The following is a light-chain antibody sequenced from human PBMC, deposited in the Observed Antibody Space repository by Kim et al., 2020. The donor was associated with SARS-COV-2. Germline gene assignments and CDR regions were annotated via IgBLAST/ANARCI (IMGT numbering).Light chain of an antibody. CDR1: KLEDKY. J-gene: IGLJ2*01. Sequence: SYELTQPPSVSVSPGQTASITCSGDKLEDKYVCWYQQKAGQSPVLLIYQDNKRPSGIPERFSGSNSGNTATLTISGTQAMDEADFYCQTWDSSSVIFGGGTKLTVL. V-gene: IGLV3-1*01. CDR2: QDN. CDR3: QTWDSSSVI.